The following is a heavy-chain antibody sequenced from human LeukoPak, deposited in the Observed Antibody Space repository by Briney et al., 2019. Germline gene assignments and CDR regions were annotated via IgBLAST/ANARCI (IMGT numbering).Heavy chain of an antibody. D-gene: IGHD6-13*01. Sequence: SVKVSCKASGGTFSSYAISWVRQAPGQGLEWMGGIIPIFGTANYAQKFQGRVTITTDKSTSTAYMEPSSLRSEDTAVYYCASSWRSDAFDIWGQGTMVTVSS. CDR2: IIPIFGTA. CDR1: GGTFSSYA. J-gene: IGHJ3*02. V-gene: IGHV1-69*05. CDR3: ASSWRSDAFDI.